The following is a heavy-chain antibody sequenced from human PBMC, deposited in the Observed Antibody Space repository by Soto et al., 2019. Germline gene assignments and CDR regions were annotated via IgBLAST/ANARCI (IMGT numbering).Heavy chain of an antibody. D-gene: IGHD5-12*01. CDR3: ARISVDVHE. V-gene: IGHV1-2*02. CDR1: GPTFIAYD. CDR2: IDPKSGGT. J-gene: IGHJ4*02. Sequence: QLVQSGAEVKKPGASVKVSCKTSGPTFIAYDIHWVRQAPGQGLEWMGWIDPKSGGTTYEQKFLGRVTMTRDTAINTAYMELNTLTSDDSALYYCARISVDVHEWGQGTLITVSS.